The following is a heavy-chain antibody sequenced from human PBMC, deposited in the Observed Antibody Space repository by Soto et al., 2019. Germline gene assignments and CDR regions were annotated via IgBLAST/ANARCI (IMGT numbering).Heavy chain of an antibody. CDR2: IIPIFGTA. Sequence: SVKVSCTASGGTFSSHAISCAREAPGQGLEWMGGIIPIFGTANYAQKFQGRVTITADKSTSTAYMELSRLTYDYMAAYFCPRHGALTLPGGYYFDYWAPGSLVTVSS. CDR3: PRHGALTLPGGYYFDY. V-gene: IGHV1-69*06. CDR1: GGTFSSHA. J-gene: IGHJ4*02. D-gene: IGHD5-12*01.